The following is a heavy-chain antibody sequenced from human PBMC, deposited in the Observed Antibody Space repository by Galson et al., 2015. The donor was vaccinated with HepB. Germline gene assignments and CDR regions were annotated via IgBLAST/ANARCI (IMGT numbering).Heavy chain of an antibody. J-gene: IGHJ3*02. CDR2: ISSGSRYI. CDR1: GFTFSRYS. Sequence: SLRLSCVASGFTFSRYSMNWVRQAPGKGLEWVSHISSGSRYIYYADSVKGRFTISRDNAKNSLYLQMNSLRAEDTAVYYCASADPDFTGVAIIYAFNIWGQGTMVTVSS. D-gene: IGHD3-3*01. V-gene: IGHV3-21*01. CDR3: ASADPDFTGVAIIYAFNI.